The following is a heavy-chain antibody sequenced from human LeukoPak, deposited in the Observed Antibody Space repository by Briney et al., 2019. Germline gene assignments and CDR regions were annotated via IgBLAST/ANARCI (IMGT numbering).Heavy chain of an antibody. Sequence: GGSLRLSCAASGFTVSSNYTSWVRQAPGKGLEWVSVIYSGGSIYYADSVKGRFTISRDNSKNTLYLQMNSLRAEDTAVYYCAREGFGAMGGYWGQGTLVTVSS. D-gene: IGHD3-10*01. CDR1: GFTVSSNY. CDR3: AREGFGAMGGY. J-gene: IGHJ4*02. V-gene: IGHV3-53*01. CDR2: IYSGGSI.